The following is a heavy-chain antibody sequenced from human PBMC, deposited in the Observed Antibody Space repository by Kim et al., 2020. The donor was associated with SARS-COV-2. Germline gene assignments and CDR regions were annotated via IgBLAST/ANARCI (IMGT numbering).Heavy chain of an antibody. D-gene: IGHD4-17*01. Sequence: GKTIYAQKFQGRVTMTEDTSTDTAYMELSSLRSEDTAVYYCATDRYGDYRWGQGTLVTVSS. J-gene: IGHJ4*02. CDR3: ATDRYGDYR. V-gene: IGHV1-24*01. CDR2: GKT.